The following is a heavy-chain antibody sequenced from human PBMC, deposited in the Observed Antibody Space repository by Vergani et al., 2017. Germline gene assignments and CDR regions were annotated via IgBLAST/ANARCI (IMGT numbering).Heavy chain of an antibody. J-gene: IGHJ6*02. CDR1: GFTFSSYS. Sequence: EVQLVESGGGLVKPGGSLRLSCAASGFTFSSYSMNWVRQAPGKGLEWVSSISSSSSYIYYADSVKGRFTISRDKAKNSLYLQMNSLRAEDTAVYYCARGVANVPRVGARYYYGMDVWGQGTTVTVSS. CDR2: ISSSSSYI. D-gene: IGHD1-26*01. V-gene: IGHV3-21*01. CDR3: ARGVANVPRVGARYYYGMDV.